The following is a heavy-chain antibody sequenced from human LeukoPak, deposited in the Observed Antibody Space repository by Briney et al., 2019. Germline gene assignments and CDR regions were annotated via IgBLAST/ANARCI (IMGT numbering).Heavy chain of an antibody. CDR2: ISGSGGST. V-gene: IGHV3-23*01. CDR3: TKGGDGIQLWIPFDY. J-gene: IGHJ4*02. Sequence: GGSLRLSCAASGFTFSSYAMSWVRQAPGKGLEWVSAISGSGGSTYYADSVKGRFTISRDNSKNTLYLQMNSLRAEDAAIYYCTKGGDGIQLWIPFDYWGQGTLVTVSS. CDR1: GFTFSSYA. D-gene: IGHD5-18*01.